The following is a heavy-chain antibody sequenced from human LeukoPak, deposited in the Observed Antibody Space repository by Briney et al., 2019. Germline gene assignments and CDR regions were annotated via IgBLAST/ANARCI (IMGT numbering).Heavy chain of an antibody. CDR2: IIPIFGTA. CDR1: GGTFSSYA. CDR3: ARVKIGEFHIDN. V-gene: IGHV1-69*13. J-gene: IGHJ4*02. Sequence: GASVKVSCKASGGTFSSYAISWVRQAPGQGLEWTGGIIPIFGTANYAQKFQGRVTITADESTSTAYMELSSLRSEDTAVYYCARVKIGEFHIDNWGQGTLVTVSS. D-gene: IGHD3-10*01.